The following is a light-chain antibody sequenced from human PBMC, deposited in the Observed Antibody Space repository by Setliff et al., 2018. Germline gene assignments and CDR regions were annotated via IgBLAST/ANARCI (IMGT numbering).Light chain of an antibody. CDR1: SSNIGSHS. Sequence: QSVLTQPPSASGTPGQRVTISCSGSSSNIGSHSVSWYQQLPGTAPKLLIYKNSQRSSGVPDRFSGSKSGTSASLAISGLQSEDEADYHCATWDDSLNGYAFASGTKVTVL. V-gene: IGLV1-44*01. J-gene: IGLJ1*01. CDR3: ATWDDSLNGYA. CDR2: KNS.